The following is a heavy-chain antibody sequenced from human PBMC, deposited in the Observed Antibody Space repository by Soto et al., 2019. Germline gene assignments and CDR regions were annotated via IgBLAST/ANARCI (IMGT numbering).Heavy chain of an antibody. CDR3: ARDWGAYHYYYYYMDV. CDR2: IWYDGSNK. J-gene: IGHJ6*03. Sequence: QVQLVESGGGVVQPGRSLRLSCAASGFTFSSYGMHWVRQAPGKGLEWVAVIWYDGSNKYYADSVKGRFTISRDNSKNTLYLQMNSLRAEDTAVYYCARDWGAYHYYYYYMDVWGKGTTVTVSS. D-gene: IGHD3-16*01. V-gene: IGHV3-33*01. CDR1: GFTFSSYG.